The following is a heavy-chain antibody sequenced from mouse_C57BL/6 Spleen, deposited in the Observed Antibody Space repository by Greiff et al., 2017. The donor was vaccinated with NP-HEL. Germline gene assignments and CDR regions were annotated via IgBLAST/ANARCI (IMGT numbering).Heavy chain of an antibody. CDR2: INPGSGGT. J-gene: IGHJ3*01. CDR1: GYAFTNYL. CDR3: ARGDYGIPFAY. D-gene: IGHD1-1*01. Sequence: QVQLKESGAELVRPGTSVKVSCKASGYAFTNYLIEWVKQRPGQGLEWIGVINPGSGGTNYNEKFKGKATLTADKSSSTAYMQLSSLTSEDSAVYFCARGDYGIPFAYWGQGTLVTVSA. V-gene: IGHV1-54*01.